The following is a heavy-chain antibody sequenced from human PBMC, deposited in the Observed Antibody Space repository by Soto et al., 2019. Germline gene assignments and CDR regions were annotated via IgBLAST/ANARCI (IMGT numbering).Heavy chain of an antibody. CDR3: ARDRGWFGELLGRYWFGP. D-gene: IGHD3-10*01. V-gene: IGHV4-31*03. CDR1: GGSISSGGYY. J-gene: IGHJ5*02. Sequence: SETLSLTCTVSGGSISSGGYYWSWIRQHPGKGLEWIGYIYYSGSTYYNPSLKSRVTISVDTSKNQFSLKLSSVTAADTAVYYCARDRGWFGELLGRYWFGPWGQGTLVTVSS. CDR2: IYYSGST.